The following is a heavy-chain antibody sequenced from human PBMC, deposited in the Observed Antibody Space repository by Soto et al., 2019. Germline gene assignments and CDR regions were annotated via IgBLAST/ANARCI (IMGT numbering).Heavy chain of an antibody. CDR2: IYYSGST. V-gene: IGHV4-31*03. D-gene: IGHD3-3*01. J-gene: IGHJ6*02. Sequence: LSLTCTVSGGSISSGGYYWSWIRQHPGKGLEWIGYIYYSGSTYYNPSLKSRVTISVDTSKNQFSLKLSSVTAADTAVYYCARDSEIFGVRYGMDVWGQGTTVTVSS. CDR3: ARDSEIFGVRYGMDV. CDR1: GGSISSGGYY.